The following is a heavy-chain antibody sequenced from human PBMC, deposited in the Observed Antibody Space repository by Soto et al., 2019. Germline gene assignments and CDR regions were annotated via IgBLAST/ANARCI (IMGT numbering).Heavy chain of an antibody. CDR3: ARGTSGPFYYYYGMDV. J-gene: IGHJ6*02. CDR1: GGTFSSYA. D-gene: IGHD1-1*01. V-gene: IGHV1-69*13. CDR2: IIPIFGTA. Sequence: SVKVSCKASGGTFSSYAISWVRQAPGQGLEWMGGIIPIFGTANYAQKFQGRVTITADESTSTAYMELSSLRSEDTAVYYCARGTSGPFYYYYGMDVWGQGTTVTVSS.